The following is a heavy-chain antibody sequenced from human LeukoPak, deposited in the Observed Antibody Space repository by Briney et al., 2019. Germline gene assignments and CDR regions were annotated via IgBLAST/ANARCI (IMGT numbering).Heavy chain of an antibody. D-gene: IGHD6-6*01. CDR3: SRGASSCTDF. J-gene: IGHJ6*02. CDR2: LNSDGSST. Sequence: GGSLRLSCAASGFTFSDYWMHWVRQAPGKGLVWVSRLNSDGSSTSYADSLKSRFTMSIDNAKDTQFLQNNSLRDYVTAAYCYSRGASSCTDFWGQGTTVTVSS. V-gene: IGHV3-74*01. CDR1: GFTFSDYW.